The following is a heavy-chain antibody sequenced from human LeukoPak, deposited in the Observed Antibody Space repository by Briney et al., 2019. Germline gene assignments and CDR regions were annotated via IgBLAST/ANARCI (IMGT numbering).Heavy chain of an antibody. CDR2: INHSGST. CDR1: GGSFSGYY. V-gene: IGHV4-34*01. CDR3: ASLPAKRYSSGLCFDY. D-gene: IGHD6-19*01. J-gene: IGHJ4*02. Sequence: SETLSLTCAVYGGSFSGYYWSWIRQPPGKGLEWIGEINHSGSTNYNPSLKSRVTISVDTSKNQFSLKLSSVTAADTAVYYCASLPAKRYSSGLCFDYWGQGTLVTVSS.